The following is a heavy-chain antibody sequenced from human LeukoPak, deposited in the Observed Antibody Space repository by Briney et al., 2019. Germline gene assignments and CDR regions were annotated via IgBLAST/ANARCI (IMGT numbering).Heavy chain of an antibody. CDR2: MNPNSGNT. V-gene: IGHV1-8*01. Sequence: EASVKVSCKASGYTFTSYDINWVRQATGQGLEWMGWMNPNSGNTGYAQKFQGRVTMTRNTSISTAYMELGSLRSEDTAVYYCARVGGAYYDSTGYHYWGQGTLVTVSS. CDR1: GYTFTSYD. J-gene: IGHJ4*02. CDR3: ARVGGAYYDSTGYHY. D-gene: IGHD3-22*01.